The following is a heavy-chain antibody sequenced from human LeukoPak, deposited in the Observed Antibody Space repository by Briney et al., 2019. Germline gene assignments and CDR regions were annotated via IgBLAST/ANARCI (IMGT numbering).Heavy chain of an antibody. J-gene: IGHJ6*02. CDR1: GDTFSSYA. V-gene: IGHV1-69*13. CDR3: ARTGSDKQMEDWAYYYNGMDV. CDR2: IIPIFGTA. Sequence: GASVKVSCKASGDTFSSYAISWVRQAPGQGLEWMGGIIPIFGTANYAQKFQGRVTINADEFTNTAYMELSSLRSEDMAVYYCARTGSDKQMEDWAYYYNGMDVWGQGTTVTVSS. D-gene: IGHD3-10*01.